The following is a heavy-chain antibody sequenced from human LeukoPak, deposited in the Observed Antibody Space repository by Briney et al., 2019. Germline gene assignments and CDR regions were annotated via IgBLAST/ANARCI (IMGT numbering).Heavy chain of an antibody. CDR3: ARVGSQLLYYFDY. CDR1: GGSISSFY. Sequence: SETLSLTCTVSGGSISSFYWSWIRQPPGKGLEWIGYIYYSGSTNYNPSLKSRVTISVDTSKNQFSLKLSSVTAADTAEYYCARVGSQLLYYFDYWGQGTLVTVSS. V-gene: IGHV4-59*01. J-gene: IGHJ4*02. CDR2: IYYSGST. D-gene: IGHD2-2*02.